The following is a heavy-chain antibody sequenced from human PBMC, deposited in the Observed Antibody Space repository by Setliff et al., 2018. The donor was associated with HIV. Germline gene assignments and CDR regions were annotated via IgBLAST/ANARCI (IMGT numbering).Heavy chain of an antibody. J-gene: IGHJ4*02. CDR2: IYHSGTT. Sequence: SLTCAVSGYSISSGYYWGWIRQPPGKGLEWVGSIYHSGTTYYNPSLKSRVTISVDTSKNQFSLKLSSVTAADTAVYYCVTDYGPEYWGQGIMVTVSS. CDR1: GYSISSGYY. CDR3: VTDYGPEY. V-gene: IGHV4-38-2*01. D-gene: IGHD4-17*01.